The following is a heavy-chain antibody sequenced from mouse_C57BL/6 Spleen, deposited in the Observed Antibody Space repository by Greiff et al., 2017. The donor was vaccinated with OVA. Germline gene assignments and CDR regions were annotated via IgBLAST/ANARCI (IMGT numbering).Heavy chain of an antibody. CDR2: IYPGSGST. V-gene: IGHV1-55*01. CDR1: GYTFTSYW. J-gene: IGHJ2*01. D-gene: IGHD2-4*01. CDR3: ARRDYEYDGPDY. Sequence: QVQLQQPGAELVKPGASVKMSCKASGYTFTSYWITWVKQRPGQGLEWIGDIYPGSGSTNYNEKFKSKATRTVDTSSSTAYMKLSSLTSEDSAVYYCARRDYEYDGPDYWGQGTTLTVSS.